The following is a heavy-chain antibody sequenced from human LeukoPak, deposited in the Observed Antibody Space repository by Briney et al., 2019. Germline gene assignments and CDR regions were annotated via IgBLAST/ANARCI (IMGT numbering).Heavy chain of an antibody. V-gene: IGHV4-34*01. CDR3: ARSGSGSGYYGAFDI. D-gene: IGHD3-22*01. J-gene: IGHJ3*02. Sequence: SETLSLTCAVYGGSFSGYYWSWIRQPPGKGLEWIGEINHSGSTNYNPSLKSRVTISVDTSKNQFSLKLSSVTAADTAVYYCARSGSGSGYYGAFDIWGQGTMVTVSS. CDR2: INHSGST. CDR1: GGSFSGYY.